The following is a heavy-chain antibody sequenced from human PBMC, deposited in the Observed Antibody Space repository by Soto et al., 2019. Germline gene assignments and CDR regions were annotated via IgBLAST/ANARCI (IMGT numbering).Heavy chain of an antibody. Sequence: QVQLVQSGAGVKKPGSSVKVSCKASGGTFSNTAFIWVRQAPGQGLEWMGGIIPIFGAPNYAQKFKGRLMISADDSASKAYMELNTLTSEDTAVYYCATPAEPLDTAMLKGLAHWGQGTLVTVSS. CDR2: IIPIFGAP. D-gene: IGHD5-18*01. J-gene: IGHJ4*02. CDR3: ATPAEPLDTAMLKGLAH. V-gene: IGHV1-69*01. CDR1: GGTFSNTA.